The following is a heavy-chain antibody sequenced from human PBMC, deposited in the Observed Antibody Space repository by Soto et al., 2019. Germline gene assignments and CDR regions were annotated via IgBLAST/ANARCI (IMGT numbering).Heavy chain of an antibody. J-gene: IGHJ4*02. CDR2: IHPSGGST. Sequence: ASVKVSCKASGDTFTSYYIHWVRQAPGQGLEWMGIIHPSGGSTSYAQKFQGRVTMTRDTSTSAVYMELSSLRSEDTALYYCASGAYSSGWYGGYYFDYWGQGTLVTVSS. CDR1: GDTFTSYY. V-gene: IGHV1-46*01. CDR3: ASGAYSSGWYGGYYFDY. D-gene: IGHD6-19*01.